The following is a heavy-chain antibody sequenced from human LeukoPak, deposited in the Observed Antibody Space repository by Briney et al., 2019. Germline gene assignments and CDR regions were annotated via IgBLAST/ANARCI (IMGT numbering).Heavy chain of an antibody. V-gene: IGHV4-34*01. Sequence: PSETLSLTCAVYGGSFSGYYWSWIRPPPGKGLEWIGEINHSGSTNYNPSLKSRVTISVDTSKNQFSLKLSSVTAADTAVYYCARGNYYGDYSNIDYWGQGTLVTVSS. D-gene: IGHD4-17*01. CDR3: ARGNYYGDYSNIDY. CDR1: GGSFSGYY. J-gene: IGHJ4*02. CDR2: INHSGST.